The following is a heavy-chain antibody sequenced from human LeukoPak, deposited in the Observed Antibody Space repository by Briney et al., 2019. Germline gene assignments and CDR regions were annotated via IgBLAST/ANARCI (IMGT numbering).Heavy chain of an antibody. CDR3: ATERGVTKYYGMDV. J-gene: IGHJ6*02. V-gene: IGHV4-31*03. D-gene: IGHD3-10*01. CDR2: IYYSGST. Sequence: SETLSLTCSVSGGPINSDGYYWSWIRQHPGKGLEWIGYIYYSGSTNYNPSLKSRLTISVDTSKNQLSLKLSSVTAADTAVYYCATERGVTKYYGMDVWGQGTTVTVSS. CDR1: GGPINSDGYY.